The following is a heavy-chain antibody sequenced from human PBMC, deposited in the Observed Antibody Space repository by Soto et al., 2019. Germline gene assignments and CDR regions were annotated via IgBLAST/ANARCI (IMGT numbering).Heavy chain of an antibody. V-gene: IGHV4-4*07. Sequence: QVQLQESGPGLVKPSETLSLTCTVSGGSISSYYWSWIRQPAGKGLEWIGRIYTSGSTNYNPSLKSRVTISVDTSKNQFSLKLSSVTAADTAVYYCARGRLGYCSGGSCYSMGGMDVWGQGTTVTVSS. CDR2: IYTSGST. CDR1: GGSISSYY. CDR3: ARGRLGYCSGGSCYSMGGMDV. J-gene: IGHJ6*02. D-gene: IGHD2-15*01.